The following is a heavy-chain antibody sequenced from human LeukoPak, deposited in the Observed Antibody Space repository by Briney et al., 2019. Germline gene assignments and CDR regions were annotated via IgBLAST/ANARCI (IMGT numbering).Heavy chain of an antibody. CDR3: ARAIWYGSGTTAFDY. J-gene: IGHJ4*02. V-gene: IGHV4-4*07. D-gene: IGHD3-10*01. CDR2: IYNSGST. Sequence: PSETLSLTCTVSGGSISSYYWSWIRQPAGKGLEWIGRIYNSGSTNYNTNYNPSLTSRVTISVDTSKNQFSLKLNSVSAADTAVYFCARAIWYGSGTTAFDYWGQGTLVTVSP. CDR1: GGSISSYY.